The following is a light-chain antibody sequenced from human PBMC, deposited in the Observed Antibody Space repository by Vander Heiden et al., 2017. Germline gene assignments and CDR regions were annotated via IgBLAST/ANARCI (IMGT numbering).Light chain of an antibody. V-gene: IGKV3-15*01. J-gene: IGKJ4*01. Sequence: EVVMTQSPATLSVSPGERVTLSCRATEIMSRVAWYQQKPGQAPRLLIYGASTRATGIPARFSGSGSGTEFTLTISSLQSEDFAVYFCQQYNNWPLTFGGGTKVEIK. CDR1: EIMSRV. CDR2: GAS. CDR3: QQYNNWPLT.